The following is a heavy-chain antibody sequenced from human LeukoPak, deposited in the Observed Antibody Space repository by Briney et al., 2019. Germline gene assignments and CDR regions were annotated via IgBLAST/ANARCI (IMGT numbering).Heavy chain of an antibody. J-gene: IGHJ5*02. V-gene: IGHV4-4*07. CDR1: GGSISSYY. CDR2: IETSGTT. Sequence: SVTLSLTCTVSGGSISSYYWAWIRQPAGKGLEWIGRIETSGTTKYNPSLKSRVSMSVETSKNQFSLKMSSVTAADTAVYYCARIVPISITTYGTNWFDPWGQGTLVTVSS. CDR3: ARIVPISITTYGTNWFDP. D-gene: IGHD3-3*01.